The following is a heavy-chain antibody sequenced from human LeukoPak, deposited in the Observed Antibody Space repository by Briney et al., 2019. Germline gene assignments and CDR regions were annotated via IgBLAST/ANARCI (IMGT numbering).Heavy chain of an antibody. Sequence: GASVKVSCKASGYTFTGYYMHWVRQAPGQGLEWMGWINPNSGGTNYAQKFQGRVTMTRDTSISTAYMELSRLRSDDTAVYYCARDPGSVQLHPFDYWGQGTLVTVSS. CDR1: GYTFTGYY. V-gene: IGHV1-2*02. D-gene: IGHD1-14*01. J-gene: IGHJ4*02. CDR2: INPNSGGT. CDR3: ARDPGSVQLHPFDY.